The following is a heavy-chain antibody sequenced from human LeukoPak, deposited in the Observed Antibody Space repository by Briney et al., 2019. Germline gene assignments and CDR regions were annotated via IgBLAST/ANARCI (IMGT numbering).Heavy chain of an antibody. V-gene: IGHV3-23*01. CDR3: AKALAAAGTSDY. CDR1: RFTFSSYD. CDR2: ISGSGGNT. D-gene: IGHD6-13*01. Sequence: PGGSLRLSGAASRFTFSSYDMSWVRQAPGKGLECVSAISGSGGNTYYADSVQGRFTISRDNSKNTLSLQMNSLRAEDTAVYYCAKALAAAGTSDYWGQGTLVTVSS. J-gene: IGHJ4*02.